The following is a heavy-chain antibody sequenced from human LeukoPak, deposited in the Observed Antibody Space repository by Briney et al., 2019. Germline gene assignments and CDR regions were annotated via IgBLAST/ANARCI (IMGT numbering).Heavy chain of an antibody. CDR2: ISGSADST. D-gene: IGHD2-2*01. Sequence: PGGSLRLPCAASGFTFSNYAMNWVRQAPGKGLEWVSTISGSADSTYYADSVKGRFTVSRDNSKNTLYLQMNSLRAEDTAVYYCAKGGSGYCSSTSCLYYFDYWSQGTLVTVSS. CDR1: GFTFSNYA. V-gene: IGHV3-23*01. J-gene: IGHJ4*02. CDR3: AKGGSGYCSSTSCLYYFDY.